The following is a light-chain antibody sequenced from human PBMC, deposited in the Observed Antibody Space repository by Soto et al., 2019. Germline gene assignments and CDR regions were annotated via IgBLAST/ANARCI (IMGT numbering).Light chain of an antibody. CDR2: CAS. Sequence: EIVMTQSPATLSVSPGERATLSFRASQSVSSNLAWYQQKPGQAPRLLIYCASTTATGIPARFSGSGSGTEFTLTISSLQSEDFAVYYCQQYNNWPPGTFGQGTKVEIK. CDR1: QSVSSN. CDR3: QQYNNWPPGT. V-gene: IGKV3-15*01. J-gene: IGKJ1*01.